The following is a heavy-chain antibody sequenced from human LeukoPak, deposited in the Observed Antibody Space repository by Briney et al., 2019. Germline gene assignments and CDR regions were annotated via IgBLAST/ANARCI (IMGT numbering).Heavy chain of an antibody. V-gene: IGHV4-59*01. J-gene: IGHJ4*02. CDR1: GGSISSYY. D-gene: IGHD3-3*01. CDR3: ARVYDFWSGYCTFDY. CDR2: IYYSGST. Sequence: PSETLSLTCTVSGGSISSYYWSWIRQPPGKGLEWIGYIYYSGSTNYNPSLKSRVTISVDTSKNQFSLKLSSVTAADTAVYYCARVYDFWSGYCTFDYWGQGTLVTVPS.